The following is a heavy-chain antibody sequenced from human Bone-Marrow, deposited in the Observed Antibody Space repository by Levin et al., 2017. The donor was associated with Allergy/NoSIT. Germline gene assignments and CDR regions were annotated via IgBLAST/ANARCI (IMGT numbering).Heavy chain of an antibody. CDR2: INPNVGGT. D-gene: IGHD2-21*01. CDR1: GYRFISYY. CDR3: ARGATTAKYHDCYRDS. Sequence: ASVKVSCRASGYRFISYYIHWVRQAPGQGLEWMGWINPNVGGTNLAQNFQGRVTMTGDTSLTTVYMELNSLTYDDTAVYYCARGATTAKYHDCYRDSWGQGTLVTVSS. V-gene: IGHV1-2*02. J-gene: IGHJ4*02.